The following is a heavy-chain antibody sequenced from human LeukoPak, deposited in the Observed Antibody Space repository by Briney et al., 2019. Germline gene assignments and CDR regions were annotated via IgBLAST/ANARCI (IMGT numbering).Heavy chain of an antibody. D-gene: IGHD4-17*01. Sequence: PSETLSLTCTVSGGSLSNFYWTWVRLPPGKGLEWKGLEWIGSIYYTGSTYYNPSLKSRLTISVDTSKNQFSLKLSSVTAADTAVYYCARHHPVTMWPPAEYFRHWGQGTLVTVSS. CDR1: GGSLSNFY. CDR2: IYYTGST. CDR3: ARHHPVTMWPPAEYFRH. V-gene: IGHV4-59*05. J-gene: IGHJ1*01.